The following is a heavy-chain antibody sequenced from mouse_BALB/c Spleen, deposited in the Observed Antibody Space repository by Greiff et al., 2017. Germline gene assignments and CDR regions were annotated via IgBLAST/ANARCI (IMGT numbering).Heavy chain of an antibody. D-gene: IGHD2-3*01. CDR3: TRDDGTWYFDV. CDR2: ISSGGSYT. V-gene: IGHV5-6-4*01. Sequence: EVHLVESGGGLVKPGGSLKLSCAASGFTFSSYTMSWVRQTPEKRLEWVATISSGGSYTYYPDSVKGRFTISRDNAKNTLYLQMSSLKSEDTAMYYCTRDDGTWYFDVWGAGTTVTVSS. CDR1: GFTFSSYT. J-gene: IGHJ1*01.